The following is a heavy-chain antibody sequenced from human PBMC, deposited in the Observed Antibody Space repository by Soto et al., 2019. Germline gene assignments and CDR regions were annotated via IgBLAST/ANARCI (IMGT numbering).Heavy chain of an antibody. CDR2: ISAYNGNT. CDR1: GYTFTSYG. J-gene: IGHJ2*01. D-gene: IGHD2-15*01. Sequence: GASVKVSCKASGYTFTSYGISWVRQAPGQGLEWMGRISAYNGNTNYAQKLQGRVTMTTDTSTSTAYMELRSLRSDDTAVYYCARDLYCSGGSCYSDWYFDLWGRGTLVTVSS. CDR3: ARDLYCSGGSCYSDWYFDL. V-gene: IGHV1-18*04.